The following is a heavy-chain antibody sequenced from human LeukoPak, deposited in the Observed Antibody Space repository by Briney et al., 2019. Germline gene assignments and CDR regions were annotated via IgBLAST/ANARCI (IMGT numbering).Heavy chain of an antibody. CDR2: IYSGGGT. D-gene: IGHD1-26*01. CDR1: RFTFSSDG. V-gene: IGHV3-53*01. CDR3: AREGSGTFLNY. J-gene: IGHJ4*02. Sequence: GGSLRLSYAPSRFTFSSDGMHWVRQAPGKGLEWVSVIYSGGGTYYADSVKGRFTISRDNSKNTGYLKMNSLRGEHKAVYYYAREGSGTFLNYWGQGTLVTVSS.